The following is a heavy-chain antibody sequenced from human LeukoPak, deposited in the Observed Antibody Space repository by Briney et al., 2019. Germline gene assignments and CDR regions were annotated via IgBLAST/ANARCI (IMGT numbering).Heavy chain of an antibody. Sequence: GGSLRLSCAASGFTFSSYAMTWIRQAPGKGLEWVSYISSSGSTIYQEDSVKGRFTISRDNSKNTLYLQMNSLRAEDTAVYYCAKAPPTIFGVVSNWFDPWGQGTLVTVSS. J-gene: IGHJ5*02. D-gene: IGHD3-3*01. V-gene: IGHV3-23*01. CDR1: GFTFSSYA. CDR2: ISSSGSTI. CDR3: AKAPPTIFGVVSNWFDP.